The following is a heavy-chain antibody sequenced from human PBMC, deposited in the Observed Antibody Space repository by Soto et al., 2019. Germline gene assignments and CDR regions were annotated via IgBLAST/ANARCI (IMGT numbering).Heavy chain of an antibody. CDR2: INAGNGNT. V-gene: IGHV1-3*01. CDR1: GYTFTSYA. CDR3: ARGWGRLLWFGEPPKGWFDP. D-gene: IGHD3-10*01. J-gene: IGHJ5*02. Sequence: QVPLVQSGAEVKKPGASVKVSCKASGYTFTSYAMHWVRQAPGQRLEWMGWINAGNGNTKYSQKFQGRVTITRDTSASTAYMELSSLRSEDTAVYYCARGWGRLLWFGEPPKGWFDPWGQGTLVTVSS.